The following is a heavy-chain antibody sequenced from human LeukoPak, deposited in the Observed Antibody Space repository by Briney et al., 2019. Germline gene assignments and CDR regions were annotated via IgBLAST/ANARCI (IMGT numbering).Heavy chain of an antibody. D-gene: IGHD2-2*01. CDR1: GGSLSGSY. Sequence: PSETLSLTCTVSGGSLSGSYWSWVRRPAGKGLEWIGRIFPNGRTNIHPFLKSRVTISVDRSIKQFPLLLTTFAAADTAVYYCAGGDTSFYDAFDIWGQGTKVTV. J-gene: IGHJ3*02. V-gene: IGHV4-4*07. CDR3: AGGDTSFYDAFDI. CDR2: IFPNGRT.